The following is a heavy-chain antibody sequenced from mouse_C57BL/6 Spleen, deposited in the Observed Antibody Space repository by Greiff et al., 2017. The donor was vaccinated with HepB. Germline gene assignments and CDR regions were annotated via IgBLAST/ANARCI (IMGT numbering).Heavy chain of an antibody. CDR3: ASGKLYCSSPLCC. J-gene: IGHJ2*01. V-gene: IGHV1-52*01. D-gene: IGHD1-1*01. Sequence: QVQLQQPGAELVRPGSSVKLSCTASGYTFTSYWMHWVKQRPIQGLEWIGNIDPSDSETHYNQKFKDKATLTVDKSSNTAYMQLSSLTSDDSAVYYGASGKLYCSSPLCCWGQGTTLTVAS. CDR1: GYTFTSYW. CDR2: IDPSDSET.